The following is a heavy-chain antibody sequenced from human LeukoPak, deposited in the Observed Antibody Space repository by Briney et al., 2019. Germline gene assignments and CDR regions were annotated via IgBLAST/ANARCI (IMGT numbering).Heavy chain of an antibody. CDR1: GYSFTTYW. CDR3: ARRGPIAAAGYYFDY. D-gene: IGHD6-13*01. J-gene: IGHJ4*02. CDR2: IYPGDSDT. Sequence: GGSLKISCKGSGYSFTTYWIGWVRQMPGKGLEWMGIIYPGDSDTRYSPSLQGQVTISADKSSSTAYLQWSSLKASDTAIYYCARRGPIAAAGYYFDYWGQGTLVTVSS. V-gene: IGHV5-51*01.